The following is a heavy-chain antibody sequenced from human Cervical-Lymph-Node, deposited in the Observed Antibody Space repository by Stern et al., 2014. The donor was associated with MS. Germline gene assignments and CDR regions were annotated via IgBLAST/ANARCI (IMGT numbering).Heavy chain of an antibody. Sequence: QLQLQESGPGLVKPSETLSLTCTVSRYSINSDYYWGWIRQPPGKGLEWIGSIYHSGSTYYNSSLKSRVTISVDTSKNQFSLKLGSVTAADTAVYYCARARAIAVAFDLWGRGTLVTVSS. CDR3: ARARAIAVAFDL. V-gene: IGHV4-38-2*02. J-gene: IGHJ2*01. D-gene: IGHD6-19*01. CDR2: IYHSGST. CDR1: RYSINSDYY.